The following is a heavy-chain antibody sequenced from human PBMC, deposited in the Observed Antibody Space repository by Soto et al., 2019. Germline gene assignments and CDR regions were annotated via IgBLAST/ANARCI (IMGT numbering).Heavy chain of an antibody. D-gene: IGHD6-13*01. Sequence: NPSETLSLTCTVSGGSISSYYWSWIRQPPGKGLEWIGYIYYSGSTNYNPSLKSRVTISVDTSKNQFSLKLSSVTAADTAVYYCARDFLYSSSSGYWGQGTLVTVSS. CDR3: ARDFLYSSSSGY. CDR2: IYYSGST. V-gene: IGHV4-59*01. CDR1: GGSISSYY. J-gene: IGHJ4*02.